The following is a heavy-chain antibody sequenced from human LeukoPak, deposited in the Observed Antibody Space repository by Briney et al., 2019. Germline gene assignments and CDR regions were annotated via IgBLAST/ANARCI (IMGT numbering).Heavy chain of an antibody. J-gene: IGHJ4*02. D-gene: IGHD6-6*01. CDR2: INPTGGST. CDR3: ARTAARRFDY. Sequence: ASEKVSCKASGYTFTSYAMHWVRQAPGQGLEWMGIINPTGGSTTYAQKFQGRVTMTRDTSTSTVYMELSSLRSDDTAVYYCARTAARRFDYWGQGTLVTVSS. V-gene: IGHV1-46*01. CDR1: GYTFTSYA.